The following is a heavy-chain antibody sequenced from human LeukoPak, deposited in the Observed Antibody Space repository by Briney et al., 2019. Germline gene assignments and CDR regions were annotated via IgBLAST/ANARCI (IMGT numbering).Heavy chain of an antibody. CDR2: IYSGGST. Sequence: GGSLRLSCAASGFTVSSNYMSWVRQAPGKGLEWVSVIYSGGSTYYADSVKGRFTISRDNSKNTLYLQMNSLRAEDTAVYYCARALEYYYDSSGYYDWGQGTLVTVSP. CDR1: GFTVSSNY. CDR3: ARALEYYYDSSGYYD. V-gene: IGHV3-53*01. J-gene: IGHJ4*02. D-gene: IGHD3-22*01.